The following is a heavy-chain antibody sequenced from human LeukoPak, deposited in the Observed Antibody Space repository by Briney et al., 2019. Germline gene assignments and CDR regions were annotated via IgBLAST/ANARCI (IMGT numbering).Heavy chain of an antibody. V-gene: IGHV1-18*01. J-gene: IGHJ5*02. Sequence: GASVKVSCKASGYTFTSYGISWVRQAPGQGLEWMGWISAYNGNTNYAQKLQGRVIMTTDTSTSTAYMELRSLRSDDTAVYYCARAMVRGVISNWFDPWGQGTLVTVSS. CDR3: ARAMVRGVISNWFDP. D-gene: IGHD3-10*01. CDR2: ISAYNGNT. CDR1: GYTFTSYG.